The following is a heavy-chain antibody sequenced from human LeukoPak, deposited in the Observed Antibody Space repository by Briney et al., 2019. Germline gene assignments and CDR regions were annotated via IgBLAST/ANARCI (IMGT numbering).Heavy chain of an antibody. V-gene: IGHV3-53*01. Sequence: PGGSLRLSCAASGFTVSSNYMSWVRQPPGKALEGVSVIYSGGTTFYADSVKGRFTISRDNSKNTMYLQMNSLRADDTAVYYCAKLKGWYGEGYFDYWGQGTVVTVSS. CDR3: AKLKGWYGEGYFDY. D-gene: IGHD3-10*01. CDR1: GFTVSSNY. J-gene: IGHJ4*02. CDR2: IYSGGTT.